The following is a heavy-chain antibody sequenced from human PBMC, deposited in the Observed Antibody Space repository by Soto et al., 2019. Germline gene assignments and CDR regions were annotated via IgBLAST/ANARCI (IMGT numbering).Heavy chain of an antibody. CDR3: ARDQYDYVWGSTTFDY. Sequence: QVQLVQSGAEVKKPGASVKVSCKASGYTFTSYGISWVRQAPGQGLEWMGWISAYNGNTNYAQKLQGRVTMTTDTSTSTAYMELRSLRSDDTVVYYCARDQYDYVWGSTTFDYWGQGTLVTVSS. D-gene: IGHD3-16*01. J-gene: IGHJ4*02. CDR2: ISAYNGNT. V-gene: IGHV1-18*01. CDR1: GYTFTSYG.